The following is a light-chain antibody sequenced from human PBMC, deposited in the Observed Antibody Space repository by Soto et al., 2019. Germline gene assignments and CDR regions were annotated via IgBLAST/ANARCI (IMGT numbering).Light chain of an antibody. CDR1: QGISNW. J-gene: IGKJ2*01. Sequence: DIQMTQSPSSVSASVGDRVTITCRACQGISNWLAWYQQKPGKAPNLLIFAASSLQSGVPSRFSGSGSGTDFTLTISDLQPEDFSTYYCQQANSFPPTFGQGTKLEIK. CDR3: QQANSFPPT. V-gene: IGKV1-12*01. CDR2: AAS.